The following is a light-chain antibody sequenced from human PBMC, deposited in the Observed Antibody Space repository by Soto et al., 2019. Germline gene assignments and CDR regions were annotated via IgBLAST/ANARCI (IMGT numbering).Light chain of an antibody. V-gene: IGKV1-39*01. CDR1: QSISSY. J-gene: IGKJ5*01. Sequence: DIQSTQSPTSLCSSLLDIVTITCRASQSISSYLNWYQQKPGKAPKLLIYAASSLQSGVPSRFSGSGSGTDFTLTISSLQPEDFASYYCQQANSFPLTFGQGTRLEIK. CDR2: AAS. CDR3: QQANSFPLT.